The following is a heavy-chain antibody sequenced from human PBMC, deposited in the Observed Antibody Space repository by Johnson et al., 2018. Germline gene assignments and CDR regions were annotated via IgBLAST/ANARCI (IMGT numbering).Heavy chain of an antibody. V-gene: IGHV3-23*04. CDR2: ISGSASNT. CDR3: AKDNTRELYYFYMDV. J-gene: IGHJ6*03. CDR1: GFTFSTYA. D-gene: IGHD1-26*01. Sequence: VQLVQSGGGLVQPGGSPRLSCLASGFTFSTYAMSWVRQAPGKGLECVSAISGSASNTFYADSVKGRFTISRDNSQNTLYLQMNSLRTEVTAISYCAKDNTRELYYFYMDVWGNGTTVTVSS.